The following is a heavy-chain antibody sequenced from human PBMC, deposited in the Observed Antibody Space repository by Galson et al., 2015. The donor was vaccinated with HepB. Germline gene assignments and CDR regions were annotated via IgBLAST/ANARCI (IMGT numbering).Heavy chain of an antibody. J-gene: IGHJ3*02. CDR1: GFTFSSYS. CDR2: ISSSSSYI. CDR3: AKAGIAAAFDAFDI. V-gene: IGHV3-21*01. D-gene: IGHD6-13*01. Sequence: LRLSCAASGFTFSSYSMNWVRQAPGKGLEWVSSISSSSSYIYYADSVKGRFTISRDNAKNSLYLQMNSLRAEDTAVYYCAKAGIAAAFDAFDIWGQGTMVTVSS.